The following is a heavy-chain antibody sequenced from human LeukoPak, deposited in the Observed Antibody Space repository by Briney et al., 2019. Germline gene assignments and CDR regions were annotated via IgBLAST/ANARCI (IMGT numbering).Heavy chain of an antibody. Sequence: ASVKVSCKASGYTFTIYGISWVRQAPGQGLEWMGWISAYNGNTNYAQKLQGRVTMTTDTSTSTAYMELRSLRSDDTAVYYCARDASSRYCSGGSCFNYFDYWGQGTLVTVSS. CDR3: ARDASSRYCSGGSCFNYFDY. J-gene: IGHJ4*02. CDR1: GYTFTIYG. CDR2: ISAYNGNT. V-gene: IGHV1-18*01. D-gene: IGHD2-15*01.